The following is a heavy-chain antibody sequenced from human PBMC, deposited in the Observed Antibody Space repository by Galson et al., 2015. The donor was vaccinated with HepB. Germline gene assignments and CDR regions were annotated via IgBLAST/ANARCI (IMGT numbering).Heavy chain of an antibody. J-gene: IGHJ4*02. CDR1: GFTFSNYW. D-gene: IGHD2-21*01. CDR3: AREDWYRIDC. V-gene: IGHV3-7*01. CDR2: IKQDGSEK. Sequence: SLRLSCAASGFTFSNYWMTWVRQAPGKGPEWVANIKQDGSEKNYVDSVKGRFSISRDNAKNSLYLQMNSLRAEDTAVYYCAREDWYRIDCWGQGTLVTVSS.